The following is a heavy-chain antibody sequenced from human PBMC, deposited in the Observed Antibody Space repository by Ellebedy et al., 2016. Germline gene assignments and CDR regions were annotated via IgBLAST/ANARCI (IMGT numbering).Heavy chain of an antibody. D-gene: IGHD3-9*01. CDR1: GFTFSSYG. CDR3: ARDPGVRYFDWLLGEGYGMDV. V-gene: IGHV3-33*08. CDR2: IWYDGSNK. Sequence: GESLKISCAASGFTFSSYGMHWVRQAPGKGLEWVAVIWYDGSNKYYADSVKGRFTISRDNSKNTLYLQMNSLRAEDTAVYYCARDPGVRYFDWLLGEGYGMDVWGQGTTVTVSS. J-gene: IGHJ6*02.